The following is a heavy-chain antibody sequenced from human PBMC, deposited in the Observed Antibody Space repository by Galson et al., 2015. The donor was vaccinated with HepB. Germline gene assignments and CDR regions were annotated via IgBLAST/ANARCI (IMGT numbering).Heavy chain of an antibody. CDR2: FDPEDGET. Sequence: SCKVSGYTLTELSMHWVRQAPGKGLEWMGGFDPEDGETIYAQKFQGRVTMTEDTSTDTAYMELSSLKASDTAMYYCARHSIVVVPAALTTVTSYYMDVWGKGTTVTVSS. V-gene: IGHV1-24*01. CDR1: GYTLTELS. D-gene: IGHD2-2*01. CDR3: ARHSIVVVPAALTTVTSYYMDV. J-gene: IGHJ6*03.